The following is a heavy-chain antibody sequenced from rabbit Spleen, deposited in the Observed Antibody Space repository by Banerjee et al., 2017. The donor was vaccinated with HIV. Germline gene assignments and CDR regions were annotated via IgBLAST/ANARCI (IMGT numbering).Heavy chain of an antibody. Sequence: EESGGDLVKPGASVTLTCIASGVSFSGDSYMCWVRQAPGKGLELDACIDSGSGGFTYFANRAKGRFTISKTSSTTVSLQMTRLPPADTATYFCARDPISSFSSYGMDLCGQDTLVSAS. D-gene: IGHD6-1*01. CDR1: GVSFSGDSY. CDR2: IDSGSGGFT. CDR3: ARDPISSFSSYGMDL. V-gene: IGHV1S40*01. J-gene: IGHJ6*01.